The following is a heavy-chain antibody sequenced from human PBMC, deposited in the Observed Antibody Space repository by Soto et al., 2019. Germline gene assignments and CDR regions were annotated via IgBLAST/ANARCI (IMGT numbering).Heavy chain of an antibody. V-gene: IGHV3-48*02. D-gene: IGHD2-21*01. CDR3: ATWAIAVGGEGF. Sequence: GGSLRLSCTASGFTVSDYSVNWVRQAPGKGLEWISYISSSGDLLLYADSVKGRFTIARDIAKNSLYLQMDSLRDEDSAVYYCATWAIAVGGEGFWGQGTMVTVSS. J-gene: IGHJ4*02. CDR2: ISSSGDLL. CDR1: GFTVSDYS.